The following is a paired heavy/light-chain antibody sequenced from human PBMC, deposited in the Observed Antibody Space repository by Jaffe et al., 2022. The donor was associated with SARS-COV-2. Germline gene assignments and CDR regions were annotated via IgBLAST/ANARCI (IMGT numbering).Heavy chain of an antibody. Sequence: QVQLVESGGGLVKPGGSLRLSCAASGFTFSDHYMSWIRQTPGKGLEWVSYISSSGSDISYADSVKGRFTISRDDAKNSLYLQMNSLRAEDTAVYYCARGSYGSGWYFDLWGRGNLVTVSS. CDR2: ISSSGSDI. V-gene: IGHV3-11*01. J-gene: IGHJ2*01. CDR1: GFTFSDHY. D-gene: IGHD3-10*01. CDR3: ARGSYGSGWYFDL.
Light chain of an antibody. CDR3: SSYTSSSPYV. CDR2: DVD. J-gene: IGLJ1*01. CDR1: SSDVGTYKY. V-gene: IGLV2-14*01. Sequence: QSALTQPASVSGSPGQSITISCSGTSSDVGTYKYVSWYQQHPGKAPKVMIYDVDNRPSGVSNRFSGSKSGNTASLTISGLQAEDEADYYCSSYTSSSPYVFGTGTKVTVL.